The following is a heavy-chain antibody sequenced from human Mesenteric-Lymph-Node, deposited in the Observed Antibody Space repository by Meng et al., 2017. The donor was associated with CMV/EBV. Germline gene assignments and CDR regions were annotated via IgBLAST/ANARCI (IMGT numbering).Heavy chain of an antibody. D-gene: IGHD4-23*01. CDR1: GYTFTSYY. CDR3: ARVVFNFGGEYFQH. CDR2: INPSGGST. Sequence: KASGYTFTSYYMHWVRQAPGQGLEWMGIINPSGGSTSYAQKFQGRVTMTRDASFSTAYMELSRLTSDDTAVYYCARVVFNFGGEYFQHWGQGTLVTVSS. V-gene: IGHV1-46*01. J-gene: IGHJ1*01.